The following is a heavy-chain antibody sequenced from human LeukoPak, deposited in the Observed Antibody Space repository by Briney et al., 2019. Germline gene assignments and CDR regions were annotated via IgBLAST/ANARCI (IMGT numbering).Heavy chain of an antibody. CDR2: IYYSGST. CDR1: GGSISSGDYY. CDR3: ARMPPKGWFGEFNWSDP. V-gene: IGHV4-30-4*08. Sequence: SETLSLTCTVSGGSISSGDYYWSWIRQPPGKGLEWIGYIYYSGSTYYNPSLKSRVTISVDTSKNQFSLKLSSVTAADTAVYYCARMPPKGWFGEFNWSDPWGQGTLVTVSS. D-gene: IGHD3-10*01. J-gene: IGHJ5*02.